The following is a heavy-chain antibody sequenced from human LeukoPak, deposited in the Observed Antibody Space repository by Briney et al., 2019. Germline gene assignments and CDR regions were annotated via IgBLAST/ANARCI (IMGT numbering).Heavy chain of an antibody. V-gene: IGHV4-61*02. CDR1: GGSISSGYYY. CDR3: ARGDYYDSSGSYYFDY. Sequence: SETLSLTCTVSGGSISSGYYYWTWIRQPAGKGLEWIGRMYTTGSINYNPSLKSRVTVSVDTSKNQSSLRLSSVTAADTAVYYCARGDYYDSSGSYYFDYWGQGTLVTVSS. CDR2: MYTTGSI. J-gene: IGHJ4*02. D-gene: IGHD3-22*01.